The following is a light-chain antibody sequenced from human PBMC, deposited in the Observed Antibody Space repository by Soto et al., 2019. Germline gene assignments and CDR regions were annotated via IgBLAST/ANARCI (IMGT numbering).Light chain of an antibody. CDR1: SSDVGSYNL. V-gene: IGLV2-23*01. CDR2: EGS. J-gene: IGLJ2*01. Sequence: QSALTQPASVSGSPGQSITISCTGTSSDVGSYNLVSWYQQHPGKAPKLMIYEGSKRPSGVSNRFSGSKSGNTASLTISGLQAEDEADYYCCSDAGSYVVFGGGTKLTVL. CDR3: CSDAGSYVV.